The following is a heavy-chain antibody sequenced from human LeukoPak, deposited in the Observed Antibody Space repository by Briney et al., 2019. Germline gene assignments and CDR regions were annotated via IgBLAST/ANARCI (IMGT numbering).Heavy chain of an antibody. CDR1: GFILGTYW. J-gene: IGHJ4*02. Sequence: GGSLRLSCAASGFILGTYWMSWVRQAPGKGLEGVANIKQDGSEKPYGDSVRGRFTISRDNAKNELYLQMHSLRVEDTAVYYCVREYGDYQAPFDYWGQGTLVTVSS. D-gene: IGHD4-17*01. V-gene: IGHV3-7*05. CDR2: IKQDGSEK. CDR3: VREYGDYQAPFDY.